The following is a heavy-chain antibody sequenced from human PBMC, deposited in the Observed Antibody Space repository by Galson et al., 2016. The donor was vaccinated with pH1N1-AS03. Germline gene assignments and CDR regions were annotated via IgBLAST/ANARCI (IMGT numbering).Heavy chain of an antibody. CDR1: GYTFTGFS. D-gene: IGHD2-2*01. Sequence: SVMVSCKASGYTFTGFSINWVRQAPGQGLELMGWINPKSGVTNYAQKFQAWVTMTRDTSSSTAYMELSGLKSDDTAVYYCARDPRGPCTSSTCPTAYYFGMDVWGQGTTVIVSS. CDR3: ARDPRGPCTSSTCPTAYYFGMDV. CDR2: INPKSGVT. V-gene: IGHV1-2*04. J-gene: IGHJ6*02.